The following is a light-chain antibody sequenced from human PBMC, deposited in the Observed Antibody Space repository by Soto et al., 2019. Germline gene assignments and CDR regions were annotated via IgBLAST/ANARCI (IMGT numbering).Light chain of an antibody. Sequence: QSALTLPASVSGSPGQSITISCTGTSSDVGGYNYVSWYQQHPGKAPRLMIFEVSNRPSGVSNRFSGSKSGNSASLTISGLQAEDEADYYCSSYTSSSTVVFGTGTKVTVL. CDR1: SSDVGGYNY. V-gene: IGLV2-14*01. J-gene: IGLJ1*01. CDR2: EVS. CDR3: SSYTSSSTVV.